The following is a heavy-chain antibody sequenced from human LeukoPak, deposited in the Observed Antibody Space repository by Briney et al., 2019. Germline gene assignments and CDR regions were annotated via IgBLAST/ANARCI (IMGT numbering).Heavy chain of an antibody. J-gene: IGHJ5*02. CDR2: IYSGGST. CDR1: GFTFSGYA. CDR3: ARVKVGITYWFDP. D-gene: IGHD1-26*01. Sequence: GGSLRLFCAASGFTFSGYAMYWVRQAPGKGLEWVSVIYSGGSTYYADSVKGRFTISRDDSKNTVYLQMNSLRVEDTAVYYCARVKVGITYWFDPWGQGTLVTVSS. V-gene: IGHV3-66*01.